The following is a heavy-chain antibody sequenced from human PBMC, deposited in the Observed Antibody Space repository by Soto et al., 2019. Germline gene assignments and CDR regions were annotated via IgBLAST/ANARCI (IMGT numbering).Heavy chain of an antibody. Sequence: GESLKISCKGSGYSFTSYWIGWVRQMPGKGLEWMGIIYPGDSDTRYSPSFQGQVTISADKSISTAYLQWSSLKASDTAMYYCARTEKLRHGTNAFDIWGQGTMVTVSS. CDR3: ARTEKLRHGTNAFDI. V-gene: IGHV5-51*01. CDR1: GYSFTSYW. J-gene: IGHJ3*02. D-gene: IGHD1-7*01. CDR2: IYPGDSDT.